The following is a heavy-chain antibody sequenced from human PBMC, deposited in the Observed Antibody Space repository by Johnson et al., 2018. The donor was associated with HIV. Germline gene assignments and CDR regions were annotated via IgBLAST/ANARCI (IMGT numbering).Heavy chain of an antibody. J-gene: IGHJ3*02. Sequence: QVQLVESGGGVVQPGRSLRLSCAASGFTFSSYAIHWVRQAPGKGLEWVAVISYDGSNKYYADSVKGRFTISRDTSKNTLYLQMNSLRAEDTAVYYCARGEGGTYLPDAFDIWGQGTMVTVSS. CDR1: GFTFSSYA. D-gene: IGHD1-26*01. V-gene: IGHV3-30*04. CDR3: ARGEGGTYLPDAFDI. CDR2: ISYDGSNK.